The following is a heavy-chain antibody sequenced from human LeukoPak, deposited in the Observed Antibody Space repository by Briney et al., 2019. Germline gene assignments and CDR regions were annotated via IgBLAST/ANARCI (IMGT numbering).Heavy chain of an antibody. V-gene: IGHV3-23*01. CDR1: GFTFSSYA. J-gene: IGHJ4*02. CDR2: ISGSGGST. D-gene: IGHD4-17*01. Sequence: GGSLRLSCAASGFTFSSYAMSWVRQAPGKGLEWVSAISGSGGSTYYADSVKGRFTISRDNAKNSLYLQMNSLRAEDTAVYYCARDRVFYGGYVPYDYWGQGTLVTVSS. CDR3: ARDRVFYGGYVPYDY.